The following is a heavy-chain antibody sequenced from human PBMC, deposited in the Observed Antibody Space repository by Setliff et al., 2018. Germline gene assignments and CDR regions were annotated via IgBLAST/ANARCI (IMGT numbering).Heavy chain of an antibody. V-gene: IGHV5-51*01. J-gene: IGHJ4*02. D-gene: IGHD5-18*01. CDR3: ARLTPMADFDY. CDR1: GYSFTSNW. CDR2: IYPGNSNT. Sequence: PGESLKISCKGSGYSFTSNWIAWVRQMPGKGLECMGIIYPGNSNTRYSPPFQGQVTISADKAINTAYLQWNSLEASDTAMYYCARLTPMADFDYWGQGTLVTVSS.